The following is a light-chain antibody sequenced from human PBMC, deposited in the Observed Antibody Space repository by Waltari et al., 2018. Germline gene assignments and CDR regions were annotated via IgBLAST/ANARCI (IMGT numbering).Light chain of an antibody. Sequence: SSELTQAPAVSVALGQTVSNTCPRDSLRTSYARWYQQRPGQAPALVIYGTNNRTSGIPDRFSGSSSGNTASLTISGAQAEDEADYYCNSRDSSGNHVLFGGGTKLTVL. V-gene: IGLV3-19*01. CDR3: NSRDSSGNHVL. CDR1: SLRTSY. J-gene: IGLJ2*01. CDR2: GTN.